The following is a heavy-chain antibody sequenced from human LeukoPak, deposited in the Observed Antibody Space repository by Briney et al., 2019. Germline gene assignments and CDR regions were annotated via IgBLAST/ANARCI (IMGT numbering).Heavy chain of an antibody. CDR3: ARINVGQLVYFDY. J-gene: IGHJ4*02. Sequence: GESLKISCKGSGYSFTSYWISWVRQMPGKGLEWMGRIDPSDSYTNYSPSFQGHVTISADRSISTAYLQWSSLKASDTAMYYCARINVGQLVYFDYWGQGTLVTVFS. CDR2: IDPSDSYT. V-gene: IGHV5-10-1*01. D-gene: IGHD6-6*01. CDR1: GYSFTSYW.